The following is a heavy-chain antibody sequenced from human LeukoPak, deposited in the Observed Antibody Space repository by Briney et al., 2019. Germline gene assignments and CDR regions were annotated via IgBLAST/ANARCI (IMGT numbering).Heavy chain of an antibody. CDR3: ARNNWGPDH. CDR1: GFTFTDYW. D-gene: IGHD7-27*01. J-gene: IGHJ4*02. Sequence: GGSLRLSCAASGFTFTDYWIHWVRQAPGTGLRWVSHITSDGRTPNNADTVRGRFTMTRDNPKITVYLQMNRLRVDDTAIYYSARNNWGPDHWGQGTLVTVSS. V-gene: IGHV3-74*01. CDR2: ITSDGRTP.